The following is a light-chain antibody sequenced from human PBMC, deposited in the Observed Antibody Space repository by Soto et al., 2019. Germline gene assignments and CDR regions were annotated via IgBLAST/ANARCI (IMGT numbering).Light chain of an antibody. Sequence: QSVLTQPRSVSGSPGQSVTISCTGTSSDVGGYNYVSWYQQHPGKAPKLMIYDVSKRPSGVPDRFSGSKSGNTASLTISGLQAVDEADYYCCSYAGSYTLVFGGGTQLTVL. V-gene: IGLV2-11*01. CDR1: SSDVGGYNY. CDR3: CSYAGSYTLV. J-gene: IGLJ2*01. CDR2: DVS.